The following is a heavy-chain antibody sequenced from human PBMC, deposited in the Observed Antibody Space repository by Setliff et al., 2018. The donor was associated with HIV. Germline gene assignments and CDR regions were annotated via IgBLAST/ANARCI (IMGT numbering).Heavy chain of an antibody. Sequence: ASVKVSCKASGYSFINYGISWVRQAPGQGPEWMGWISPYTGNTDYAPRLLGRVTMTTDISTSTAYLELRSLTSDDTAVYYCARARLQGIVTAVGPRDNCLDPWGQGTRVTVS. CDR2: ISPYTGNT. J-gene: IGHJ5*02. D-gene: IGHD1-26*01. V-gene: IGHV1-18*01. CDR1: GYSFINYG. CDR3: ARARLQGIVTAVGPRDNCLDP.